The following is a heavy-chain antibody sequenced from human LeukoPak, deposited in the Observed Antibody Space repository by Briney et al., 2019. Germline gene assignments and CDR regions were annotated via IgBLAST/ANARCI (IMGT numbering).Heavy chain of an antibody. D-gene: IGHD6-19*01. CDR2: FDPEEGET. CDR3: ATTLSSGWYENAFDI. V-gene: IGHV1-24*01. J-gene: IGHJ3*02. Sequence: ASVKVSCKVSGYTLTELSMHWVRQAPGKGLEWMGGFDPEEGETIYAQKFQGRVTMTEDTSTDTAYMELSSLRSEDTAVYYCATTLSSGWYENAFDIWGQGTMVTVSS. CDR1: GYTLTELS.